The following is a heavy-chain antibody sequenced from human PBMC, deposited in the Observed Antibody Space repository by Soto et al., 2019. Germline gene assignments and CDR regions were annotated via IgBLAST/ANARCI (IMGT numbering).Heavy chain of an antibody. CDR1: GYTFTTYG. CDR3: TREGSAPYYYYGMDA. Sequence: QVQLEQSAPEVKKPGASVKVSCKASGYTFTTYGISWVRQAPGQGLEWLGWINTHNGNTKYAQNLQGRVIMTADTSTNTAYMELRSLRSDDTAIYYCTREGSAPYYYYGMDAWGQGTTVTVSS. CDR2: INTHNGNT. V-gene: IGHV1-18*01. D-gene: IGHD3-10*01. J-gene: IGHJ6*02.